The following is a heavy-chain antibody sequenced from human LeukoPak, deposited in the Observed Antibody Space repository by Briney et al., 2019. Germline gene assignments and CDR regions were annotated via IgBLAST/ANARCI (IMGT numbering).Heavy chain of an antibody. D-gene: IGHD1-20*01. CDR2: IDQDGSEK. CDR1: AVTFIIYW. V-gene: IGHV3-7*03. CDR3: ARDRNWYFDS. Sequence: GALRLSRAASAVTFIIYWMSCGRQAPGDGRERVANIDQDGSEKYYVESMNGRITISRDTAKNSLYLQMNRLSAEVKAVYYCARDRNWYFDSWGQGNLVTVSS. J-gene: IGHJ4*02.